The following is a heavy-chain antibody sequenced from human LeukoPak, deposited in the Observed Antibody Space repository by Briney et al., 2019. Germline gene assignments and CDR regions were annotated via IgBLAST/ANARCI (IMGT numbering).Heavy chain of an antibody. Sequence: SETLSLTCTVSGGSISSYYWSWIRQPPGKGLEWIGSIYYSGSTYYNPSLKSRVTISVDTSKNQFSLKVRSVTAADAAVYYCAKPRTRLAWFDPWGQGTLVTVSS. CDR3: AKPRTRLAWFDP. CDR1: GGSISSYY. D-gene: IGHD6-19*01. J-gene: IGHJ5*02. CDR2: IYYSGST. V-gene: IGHV4-39*01.